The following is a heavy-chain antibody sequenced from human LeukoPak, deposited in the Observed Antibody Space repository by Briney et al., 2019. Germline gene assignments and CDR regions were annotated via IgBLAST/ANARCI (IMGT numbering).Heavy chain of an antibody. CDR3: AKSAEVQSGSYYGSWFDP. CDR1: GFTFSSYG. CDR2: ISYEGSNK. Sequence: PGRSLRLSCAASGFTFSSYGMHWDRQAPGKGLEWVAVISYEGSNKYYADSVKGRFTISRDNSKNTLYLQMNSLRAEDTAVYYCAKSAEVQSGSYYGSWFDPWGQGTLVTVSS. V-gene: IGHV3-30*18. D-gene: IGHD1-26*01. J-gene: IGHJ5*02.